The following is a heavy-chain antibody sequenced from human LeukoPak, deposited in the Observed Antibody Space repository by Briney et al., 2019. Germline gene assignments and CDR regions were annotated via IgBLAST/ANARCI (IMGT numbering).Heavy chain of an antibody. J-gene: IGHJ4*02. D-gene: IGHD4-17*01. CDR3: AKGPDYGDYENPYYFDY. CDR1: GFSFSVYW. Sequence: GGSLRLSCAASGFSFSVYWMHWVRQAPGKGPVWVSRIKTDGSITDYADFVKGRFTISRDNAKNTLYLQMNSLRAEDTAVYYCAKGPDYGDYENPYYFDYWGQGTLVTVSS. V-gene: IGHV3-74*01. CDR2: IKTDGSIT.